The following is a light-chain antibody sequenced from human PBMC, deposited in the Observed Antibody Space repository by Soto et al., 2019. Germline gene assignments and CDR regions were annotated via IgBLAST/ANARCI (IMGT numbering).Light chain of an antibody. V-gene: IGLV2-23*01. J-gene: IGLJ2*01. CDR1: SSDIGGYNL. CDR2: DGS. CDR3: CSYAGSSTSMI. Sequence: QSVLTQPASVSGSPGQSITISCTGTSSDIGGYNLVSWYQQYPDKGPKLMIYDGSKRPSGVSDRFPGSKSGNTTSLTISGRQPEDEADYYCCSYAGSSTSMIFGGGTKLTVL.